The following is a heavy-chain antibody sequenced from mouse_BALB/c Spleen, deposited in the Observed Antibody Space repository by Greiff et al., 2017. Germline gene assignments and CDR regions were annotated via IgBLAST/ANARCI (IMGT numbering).Heavy chain of an antibody. CDR3: AREDGYFDY. Sequence: EVMLVESGGGLVKPGGSLKLSCAASGFTFSSYAMSWVRQSPEKRLEWVAEISSGGSYTYYPDTVTGRFTISRDNAKNTLYLEMSSLRSEDTAMYYCAREDGYFDYWGQGTTLTVSS. CDR1: GFTFSSYA. D-gene: IGHD2-3*01. CDR2: ISSGGSYT. V-gene: IGHV5-9-4*01. J-gene: IGHJ2*01.